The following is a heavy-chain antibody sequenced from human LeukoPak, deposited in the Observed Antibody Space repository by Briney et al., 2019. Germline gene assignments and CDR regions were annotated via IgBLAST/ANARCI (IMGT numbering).Heavy chain of an antibody. J-gene: IGHJ4*02. Sequence: PSETLSLTCAVYGGSFSGYYWSWIRQPPGKGLEWIGEINHSGSTNYNPSLKSRVTISVDTPKNQFSLKLSSVTAADTAVYYCARGSAGYDLDYWGQGTLVTVSS. CDR2: INHSGST. V-gene: IGHV4-34*01. CDR1: GGSFSGYY. CDR3: ARGSAGYDLDY. D-gene: IGHD1-14*01.